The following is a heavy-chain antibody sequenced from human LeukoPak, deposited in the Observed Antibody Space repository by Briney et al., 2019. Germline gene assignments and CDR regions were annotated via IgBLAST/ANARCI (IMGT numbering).Heavy chain of an antibody. V-gene: IGHV3-74*01. Sequence: GGSLRLSCAASGFIFSSFYMHWVRQVAGKGLVWLARVDHGGSGTNYADSVKGRFTISRDNAKSTVYLQMNSLRVEDTAVYYCITDLGWGQGTLVTVSS. CDR1: GFIFSSFY. J-gene: IGHJ4*02. D-gene: IGHD1-14*01. CDR3: ITDLG. CDR2: VDHGGSGT.